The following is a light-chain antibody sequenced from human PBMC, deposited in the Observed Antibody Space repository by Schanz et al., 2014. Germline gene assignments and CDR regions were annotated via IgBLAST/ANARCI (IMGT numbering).Light chain of an antibody. CDR1: SSDVGGYNY. CDR3: SSYADSSTWV. J-gene: IGLJ3*02. Sequence: QSALTQPASVSGSPGQSITISCTGTSSDVGGYNYVSWYQHHPGKAPKLMIYDVSNRPSGVSDRFSGSKSGNTASLTISGLQAEDEADYYCSSYADSSTWVFGGGTKLTVL. V-gene: IGLV2-14*03. CDR2: DVS.